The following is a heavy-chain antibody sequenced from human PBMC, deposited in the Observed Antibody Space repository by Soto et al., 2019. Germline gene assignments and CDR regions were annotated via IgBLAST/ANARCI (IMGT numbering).Heavy chain of an antibody. V-gene: IGHV3-23*01. CDR1: GFSFTSYA. Sequence: GSLRLSCAASGFSFTSYAMTWVRQAPGKGLEWVSSITGSGDTIYYADSVKGRFTISRDNSKNTLYLQMNSLRAEETAVYYCTRTSALDVWGQGTTVTVSS. CDR2: ITGSGDTI. J-gene: IGHJ6*02. CDR3: TRTSALDV.